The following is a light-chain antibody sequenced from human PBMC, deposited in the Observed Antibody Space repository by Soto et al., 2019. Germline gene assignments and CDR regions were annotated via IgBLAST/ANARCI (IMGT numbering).Light chain of an antibody. J-gene: IGKJ4*01. V-gene: IGKV1-39*01. Sequence: DIQMTQSPSSLSASVGDRVTITCRASQSISSYLNWYQQKPGKAPKLLIYAASILQSGVPSSFSGRGSGTDFTLTISSLQPEDFATYYCQQSYSTPDTFGGGTKVEIK. CDR2: AAS. CDR1: QSISSY. CDR3: QQSYSTPDT.